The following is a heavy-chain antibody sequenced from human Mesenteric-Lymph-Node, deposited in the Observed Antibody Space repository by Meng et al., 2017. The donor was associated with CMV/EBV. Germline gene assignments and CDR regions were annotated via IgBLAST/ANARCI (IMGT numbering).Heavy chain of an antibody. V-gene: IGHV3-30*19. Sequence: GESLKISCAASGFTFSSYAMHWVRQAPGKGLEWVTVISYDGSNKHYVDSVKGRFTISRDNSKNTLYLQINSLRADDTAVYYCARDTLQGVRWDYGMDVWGQGTTVTVSS. CDR1: GFTFSSYA. J-gene: IGHJ6*02. CDR3: ARDTLQGVRWDYGMDV. D-gene: IGHD4-23*01. CDR2: ISYDGSNK.